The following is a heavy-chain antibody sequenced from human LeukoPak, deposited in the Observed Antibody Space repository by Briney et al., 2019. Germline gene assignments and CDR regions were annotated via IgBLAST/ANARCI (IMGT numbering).Heavy chain of an antibody. CDR1: GFTFSSYG. CDR3: ARDALIAEYGMDV. D-gene: IGHD6-13*01. CDR2: IWYDGSNK. J-gene: IGHJ6*02. Sequence: WGSRRRSWGASGFTFSSYGMHWVRQAPCKGLEWVAVIWYDGSNKYYADSVKGRFTIYRDNSKNTLYLQMNSLRAEDTAVYYCARDALIAEYGMDVWGQGTTVTVSS. V-gene: IGHV3-33*01.